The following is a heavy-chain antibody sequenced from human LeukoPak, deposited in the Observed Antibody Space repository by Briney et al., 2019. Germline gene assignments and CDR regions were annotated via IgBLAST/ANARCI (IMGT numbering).Heavy chain of an antibody. Sequence: SETLSLTCTVSGGSISSGGYYWSWIRQHPGTGLEWIGYIYYSGSTYYNPSLKSRVTISVDTSKNQFSLKLSSVTAADTAVYYCARGSRYGDCTDYWGQGTLVAVSS. CDR2: IYYSGST. CDR3: ARGSRYGDCTDY. V-gene: IGHV4-31*03. CDR1: GGSISSGGYY. J-gene: IGHJ4*02. D-gene: IGHD4-17*01.